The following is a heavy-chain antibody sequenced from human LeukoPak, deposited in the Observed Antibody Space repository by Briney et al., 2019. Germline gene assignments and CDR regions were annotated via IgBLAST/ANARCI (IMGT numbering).Heavy chain of an antibody. Sequence: GGSLRLSRTASGFTFSNYSMSWVRQAPGKGLEWVSNIRSNGRETYYADSVKGRFTISRDNPENTLFLEMNSLRAEDSAVYYCVKGGYTTYFDPWGQGTLVAVSS. J-gene: IGHJ5*02. CDR3: VKGGYTTYFDP. D-gene: IGHD2-15*01. CDR1: GFTFSNYS. CDR2: IRSNGRET. V-gene: IGHV3-23*01.